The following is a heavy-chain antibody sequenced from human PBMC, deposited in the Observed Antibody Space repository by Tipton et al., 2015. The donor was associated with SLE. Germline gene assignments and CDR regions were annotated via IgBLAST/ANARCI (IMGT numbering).Heavy chain of an antibody. V-gene: IGHV3-30*04. Sequence: QLVQSGGGVVQPGRSLRLSCAASGFTFSSYAMHWVRQAPGEGLEWVAVISYDGSNKYYADSVKGRFTISRDNSKNTLYLQMNSLRPEDTAVYYCARDGLGYCSSTSCPLLWRYFDLWGRGTLVTVSS. J-gene: IGHJ2*01. D-gene: IGHD2-2*01. CDR3: ARDGLGYCSSTSCPLLWRYFDL. CDR1: GFTFSSYA. CDR2: ISYDGSNK.